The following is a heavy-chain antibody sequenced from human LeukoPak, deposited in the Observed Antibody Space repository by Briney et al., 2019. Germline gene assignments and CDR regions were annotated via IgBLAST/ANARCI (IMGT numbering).Heavy chain of an antibody. D-gene: IGHD4/OR15-4a*01. CDR3: ARSYGDPYLFDY. CDR1: GGSISSGGYY. V-gene: IGHV4-31*03. Sequence: SETLSLTCTVSGGSISSGGYYWGWIRQHPGTGLEWIGYIYYSGSTYYNPSLKSRVTISVDTSKNQFSLKLSSVTAADTAVYYCARSYGDPYLFDYWGQGTLVTVSS. CDR2: IYYSGST. J-gene: IGHJ4*02.